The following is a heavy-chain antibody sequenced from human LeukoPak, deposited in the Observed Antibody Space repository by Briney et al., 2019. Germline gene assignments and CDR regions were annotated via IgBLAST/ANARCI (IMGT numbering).Heavy chain of an antibody. CDR3: ARAGGSNWFDP. D-gene: IGHD2-8*02. CDR1: GYTFTAYY. V-gene: IGHV1-2*02. J-gene: IGHJ5*02. CDR2: VNPNSGDT. Sequence: ASVRVSRKASGYTFTAYYMHWVRQAPGQGLEWMGWVNPNSGDTNYAQKFQGRVTMTRDTSITTAYMELSSLRSDDTAVYYCARAGGSNWFDPWGQGTLGTASP.